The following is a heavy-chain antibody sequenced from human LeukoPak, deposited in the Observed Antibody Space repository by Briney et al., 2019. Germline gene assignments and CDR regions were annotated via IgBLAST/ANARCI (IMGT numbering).Heavy chain of an antibody. D-gene: IGHD6-19*01. CDR1: GFNFNTYS. J-gene: IGHJ5*01. CDR3: ARDREQWLGRRWFDS. Sequence: GGSLSLSCAASGFNFNTYSMNWVRQAPGKGLEWISYISSSSRKIFYADSVKGRFTISRDNAKNSLYLQMNSLRAEDTAVYYCARDREQWLGRRWFDSWGQGTLVTVSS. V-gene: IGHV3-48*04. CDR2: ISSSSRKI.